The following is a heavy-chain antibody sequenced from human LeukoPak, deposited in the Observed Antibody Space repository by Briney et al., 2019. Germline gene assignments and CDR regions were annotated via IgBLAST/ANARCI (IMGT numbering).Heavy chain of an antibody. Sequence: GGSLRLSCAASGFTFSSYSMNWVRQAPGKGLEGVSSISSSSYIYYADSVKGRFTISRDNAKNSLYLQMTSLRAEDTAVYYCAREYCTNGVCYSDAFDIWGQGTMVTVSS. CDR2: ISSSSYI. CDR3: AREYCTNGVCYSDAFDI. CDR1: GFTFSSYS. V-gene: IGHV3-21*01. D-gene: IGHD2-8*01. J-gene: IGHJ3*02.